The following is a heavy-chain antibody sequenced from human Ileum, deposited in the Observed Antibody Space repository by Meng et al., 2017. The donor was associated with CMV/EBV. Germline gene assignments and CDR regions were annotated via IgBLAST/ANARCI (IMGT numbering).Heavy chain of an antibody. D-gene: IGHD6-19*01. CDR2: IYYSGST. CDR1: GDSIRPGDYY. J-gene: IGHJ4*02. V-gene: IGHV4-30-4*01. CDR3: AREGGGWYFDS. Sequence: QVHVQESGAGLVNPSQTLSLTCTVSGDSIRPGDYYWSWIRQPTGKGPEWIGYIYYSGSTLYNPSLKSPVTISLDKSKNQFSLRLRSVTAADTAVYFCAREGGGWYFDSWGQGTLVTVSS.